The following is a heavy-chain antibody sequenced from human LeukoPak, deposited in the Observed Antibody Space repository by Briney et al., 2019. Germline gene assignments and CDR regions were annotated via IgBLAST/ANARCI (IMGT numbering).Heavy chain of an antibody. CDR3: ATLPVVGATGGDYYYYYMDV. V-gene: IGHV1-24*01. CDR1: GGTFSSYA. D-gene: IGHD1-26*01. CDR2: FDPEDGET. Sequence: ASVKVSCKASGGTFSSYAISWVRQAPGQGLEWMGGFDPEDGETIYAQKFQGRVTMTEDTSTDTAYMELSSLRSEDTAVYYCATLPVVGATGGDYYYYYMDVWGKGTTVTVSS. J-gene: IGHJ6*03.